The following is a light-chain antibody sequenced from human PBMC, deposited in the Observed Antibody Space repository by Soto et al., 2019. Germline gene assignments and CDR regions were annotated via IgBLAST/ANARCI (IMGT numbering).Light chain of an antibody. CDR3: QQYYSDYT. V-gene: IGKV1-5*01. CDR2: DAS. Sequence: DIQMTQSPSTLSASVGDRVTITCRASQSISTSLAWYQQKPGKAPKFLIYDASSLESGVPSRFSGSGSGTEFTLTISSLQPDDFASYYCQQYYSDYTFGQGTKLEI. CDR1: QSISTS. J-gene: IGKJ2*01.